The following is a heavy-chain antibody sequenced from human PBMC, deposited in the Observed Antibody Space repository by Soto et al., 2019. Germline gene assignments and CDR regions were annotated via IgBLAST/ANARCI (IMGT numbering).Heavy chain of an antibody. Sequence: SETLSLTCAVSGGSFTSNNWWTWVSQHTGQGLEWIGEIYRTGSTNYNTSLKSRVTISLDKSENQFSLKVTSLTSADTAVYYCASRDPGTSVDYWGQGTLVTVSS. CDR1: GGSFTSNNW. J-gene: IGHJ4*02. D-gene: IGHD1-7*01. V-gene: IGHV4-4*02. CDR3: ASRDPGTSVDY. CDR2: IYRTGST.